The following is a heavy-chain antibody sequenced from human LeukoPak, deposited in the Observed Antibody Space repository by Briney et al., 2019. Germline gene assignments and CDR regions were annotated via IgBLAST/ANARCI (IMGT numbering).Heavy chain of an antibody. CDR1: GGTFSSYA. Sequence: GASVKVSCKASGGTFSSYATSWVRQAPGQGLEWMGGIIPIFGTANYAQKLQGRVTMTTDTSTSTAYMELRSLRSDDTAVYYCARDHYGDYSDYFDYWGQGTLVAVSS. CDR2: IIPIFGTA. V-gene: IGHV1-69*05. J-gene: IGHJ4*02. D-gene: IGHD4-17*01. CDR3: ARDHYGDYSDYFDY.